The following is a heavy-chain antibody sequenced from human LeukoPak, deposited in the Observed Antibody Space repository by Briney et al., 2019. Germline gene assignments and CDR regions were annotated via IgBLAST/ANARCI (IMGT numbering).Heavy chain of an antibody. Sequence: SETLSLTCAVYGGSFSGYYWSWIRQPPGKGLEWIGEINHSGSTDYNPSLKSRVTISVDTSKNRFSLKLSSVTAADTAVYYCARGPRYYYGMDVWGQGTTVTVSS. CDR2: INHSGST. V-gene: IGHV4-34*01. CDR3: ARGPRYYYGMDV. J-gene: IGHJ6*02. CDR1: GGSFSGYY.